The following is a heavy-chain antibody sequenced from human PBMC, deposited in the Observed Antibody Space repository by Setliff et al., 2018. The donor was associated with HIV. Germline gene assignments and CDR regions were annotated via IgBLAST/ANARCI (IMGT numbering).Heavy chain of an antibody. CDR2: IRYDGSQK. D-gene: IGHD4-17*01. CDR3: AREGSYGIDC. J-gene: IGHJ4*02. Sequence: GGSLRLSCAASVFTFNNYGMNWVRQAPGKGLEWVAFIRYDGSQKYYVDSVKGRFTISRDNSKNTLYLQMNSLRVEDTAVYYCAREGSYGIDCWGQGTLVTVSS. V-gene: IGHV3-30*02. CDR1: VFTFNNYG.